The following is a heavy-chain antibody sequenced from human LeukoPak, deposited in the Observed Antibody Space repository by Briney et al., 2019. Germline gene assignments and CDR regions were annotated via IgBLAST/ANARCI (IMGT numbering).Heavy chain of an antibody. V-gene: IGHV4-59*11. CDR1: GGSISSHY. J-gene: IGHJ6*03. CDR2: IYYSGST. CDR3: ARAPDIVGDTTVYYYMDV. Sequence: SETLSLTCTVSGGSISSHYWSWIRQPPGKGLEWIGYIYYSGSTNYNPSLKSRVTISVDTSKNQFSLKLSSVTAADTAVYYCARAPDIVGDTTVYYYMDVWGKGTTVTVSS. D-gene: IGHD1-26*01.